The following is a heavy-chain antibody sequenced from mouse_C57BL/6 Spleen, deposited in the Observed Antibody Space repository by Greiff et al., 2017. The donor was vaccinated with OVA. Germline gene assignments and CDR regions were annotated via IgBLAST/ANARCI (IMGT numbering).Heavy chain of an antibody. CDR1: GFTFSDAW. CDR3: TRSNWGYYFDY. V-gene: IGHV6-6*01. CDR2: IRNKANNHAT. J-gene: IGHJ2*01. Sequence: EVKLMESGGGLVQPGGSLKLSCAASGFTFSDAWMDWVRQSPEKGLEWVAEIRNKANNHATYYAESVKGRFTISRDDSKSSVYMQMNSLRAEDTGIYYCTRSNWGYYFDYWGQGTTLTVSS. D-gene: IGHD4-1*01.